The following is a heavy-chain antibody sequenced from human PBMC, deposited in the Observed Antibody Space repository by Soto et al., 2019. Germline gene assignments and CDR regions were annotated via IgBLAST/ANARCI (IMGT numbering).Heavy chain of an antibody. Sequence: PGGSLRLSCAASGVTFSSYAMSWVRQAPGKGLEWVSAISGSGGSTYYADSVKGRFTISRDNSKNTLYLQMNSLRAEDTAVYYCAISIWAAAGIPYFDYWGQGTLVTVSS. CDR2: ISGSGGST. CDR1: GVTFSSYA. J-gene: IGHJ4*02. D-gene: IGHD6-13*01. CDR3: AISIWAAAGIPYFDY. V-gene: IGHV3-23*01.